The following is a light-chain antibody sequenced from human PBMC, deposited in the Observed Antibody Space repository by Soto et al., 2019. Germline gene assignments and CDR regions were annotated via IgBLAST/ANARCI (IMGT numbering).Light chain of an antibody. V-gene: IGKV3-15*01. CDR2: RAS. CDR3: QQYSTWPLT. Sequence: EIVMTQSPATLSVSPGGGATLFCRTSQSISHDLAVARYQQKPGQAPRLLIYRASIRATGVPDRFSGSGSGTDFTLTISSLQFEDVAIYFCQQYSTWPLTFGQGTRLEIK. CDR1: QSISHD. J-gene: IGKJ5*01.